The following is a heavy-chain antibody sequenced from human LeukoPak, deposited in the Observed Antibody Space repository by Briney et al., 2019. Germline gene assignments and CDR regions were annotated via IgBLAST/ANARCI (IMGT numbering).Heavy chain of an antibody. Sequence: GGSLRLSCAAPGFTFSNYGLSWVRQAPGKGLEWVSVIYSGGSTYYADSVKGRFTISRDNSKNTLYLQMNSLRAEDTAVYYCAKATRDYYDSSGYYYYYYMDVWGKGTTVTISS. V-gene: IGHV3-66*02. J-gene: IGHJ6*03. CDR3: AKATRDYYDSSGYYYYYYMDV. D-gene: IGHD3-22*01. CDR2: IYSGGST. CDR1: GFTFSNYG.